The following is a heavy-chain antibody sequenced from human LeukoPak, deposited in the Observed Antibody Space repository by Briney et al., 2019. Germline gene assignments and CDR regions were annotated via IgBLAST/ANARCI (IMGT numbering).Heavy chain of an antibody. J-gene: IGHJ4*02. Sequence: PSETLSLTCTVSGGSISSYYWSWIRQPPGKGLEWIGYIYYSGSTNYNPSPKSRVTISVDTSKNQFSLRLSSVTAADTAVCYRARHAYCGGDCYFDYWGQGTLVTVSS. D-gene: IGHD2-21*02. CDR3: ARHAYCGGDCYFDY. V-gene: IGHV4-59*08. CDR2: IYYSGST. CDR1: GGSISSYY.